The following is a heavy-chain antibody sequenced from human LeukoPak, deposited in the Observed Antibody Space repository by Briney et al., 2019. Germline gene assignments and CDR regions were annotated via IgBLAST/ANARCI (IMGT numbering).Heavy chain of an antibody. CDR1: GGSINNYY. J-gene: IGHJ3*02. D-gene: IGHD3-22*01. CDR3: ARDLYYYDSSGAFDI. CDR2: FYYSGNT. V-gene: IGHV4-59*01. Sequence: SETLSLTCTVSGGSINNYYWSWIRQPPGKGLEWIGYFYYSGNTDYNPSLKSRVTMSVDTSKNQFSLKLSSVSAADTAAYYCARDLYYYDSSGAFDIWGQGTMVTVSS.